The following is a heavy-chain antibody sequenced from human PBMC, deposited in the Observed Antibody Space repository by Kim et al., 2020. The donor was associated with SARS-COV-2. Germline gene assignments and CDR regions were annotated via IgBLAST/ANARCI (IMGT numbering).Heavy chain of an antibody. CDR2: IYYSGST. D-gene: IGHD6-13*01. J-gene: IGHJ4*02. V-gene: IGHV4-59*13. CDR1: GGSISSYY. CDR3: ARGGSSWYEIFDY. Sequence: SETLSLTCTVSGGSISSYYWSWIRQPPGKGLEWIGYIYYSGSTNYNPSLKSRVTISVDTSKNQFSLKLSSVTAADTAVYYCARGGSSWYEIFDYWGQGTRVTVSS.